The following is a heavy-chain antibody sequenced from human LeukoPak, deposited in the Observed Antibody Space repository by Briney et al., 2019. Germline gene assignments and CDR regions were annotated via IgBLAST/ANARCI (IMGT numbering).Heavy chain of an antibody. CDR2: INPNSGGT. V-gene: IGHV1-2*02. CDR3: ARDGGCSGGSCHNNWFDP. CDR1: GYTFTGYY. J-gene: IGHJ5*02. Sequence: ASVKVSCKASGYTFTGYYMHWVRQAPGQGLEWMGWINPNSGGTNYAQKFQGRVTMTRDTSISTAYMELGRLRSDDTAVYYCARDGGCSGGSCHNNWFDPWGQGTLVTVSS. D-gene: IGHD2-15*01.